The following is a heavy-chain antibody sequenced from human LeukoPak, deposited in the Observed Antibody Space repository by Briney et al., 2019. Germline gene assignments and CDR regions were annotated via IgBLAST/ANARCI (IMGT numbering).Heavy chain of an antibody. D-gene: IGHD3-3*01. CDR3: ARGATPEYYDFWSGYYHDYYYYMDV. V-gene: IGHV3-48*04. J-gene: IGHJ6*03. CDR2: ISSSSSTI. CDR1: GFTFSSYS. Sequence: PGGSLRLSCAASGFTFSSYSMNWVRQAPGKGLEWVSYISSSSSTIYYADSVKGRFTISRDNAKNSLYLQMNSLRAEDTAVYYCARGATPEYYDFWSGYYHDYYYYMDVWGKGTTVTVSS.